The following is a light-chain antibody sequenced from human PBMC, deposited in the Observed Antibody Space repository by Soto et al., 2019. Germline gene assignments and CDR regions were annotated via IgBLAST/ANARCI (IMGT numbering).Light chain of an antibody. CDR3: QQYNNWLT. CDR2: GAS. J-gene: IGKJ4*01. CDR1: ESVSSN. V-gene: IGKV3-15*01. Sequence: EIGMTQSPATLSVSPGERATLSCRASESVSSNLAWYQQKPGQATRLLIYGASTRAPGIPARFSGSGSGTHFTLTISSLQSEDFALYYCQQYNNWLTFGGGTKVEIK.